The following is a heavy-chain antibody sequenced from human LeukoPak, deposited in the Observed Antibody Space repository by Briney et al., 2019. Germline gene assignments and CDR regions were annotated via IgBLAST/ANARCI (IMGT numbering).Heavy chain of an antibody. CDR2: ISYDGSNK. CDR3: AKGGGPYHLPTDY. CDR1: GFTFSSYA. J-gene: IGHJ4*02. Sequence: GGSLRLSCAASGFTFSSYAMHWVRQAPGKGLEWVAVISYDGSNKYYADSVKGRFTISRDNSKNTLYLQMNSLRSEDTAVYYCAKGGGPYHLPTDYWGQGTLVTVSS. D-gene: IGHD2-2*01. V-gene: IGHV3-30-3*01.